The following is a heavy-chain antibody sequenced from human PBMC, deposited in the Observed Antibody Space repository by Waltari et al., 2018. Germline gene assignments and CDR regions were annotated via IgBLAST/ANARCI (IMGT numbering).Heavy chain of an antibody. Sequence: VQLQESGPGLVKPSQTLSLTCTVSGGSISSGAYYWNWVRQAPGKGLEWVSSISSSSSYIYYADSVKGRFTISRDNAKNSLYLQMNSLRAEDTAVYYCARTTYGSGSYRFDYWGQGTLVTVSS. CDR3: ARTTYGSGSYRFDY. D-gene: IGHD3-10*01. J-gene: IGHJ4*02. CDR1: GGSISSGAYY. V-gene: IGHV3-21*01. CDR2: ISSSSSYI.